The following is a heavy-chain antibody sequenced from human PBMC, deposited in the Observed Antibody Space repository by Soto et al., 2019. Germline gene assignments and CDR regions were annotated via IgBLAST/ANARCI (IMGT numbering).Heavy chain of an antibody. V-gene: IGHV4-4*02. Sequence: PSETLSLTCAVSGGSISSSNWWSWVRQPPGKGLEWIGEIYHSGSTYYNSSLKSRVTVSVDTSKNQFSLKLRSVTAADTAVYYCARVIAAAATGWFDPWGQGTLVTVSS. D-gene: IGHD6-13*01. CDR2: IYHSGST. J-gene: IGHJ5*02. CDR1: GGSISSSNW. CDR3: ARVIAAAATGWFDP.